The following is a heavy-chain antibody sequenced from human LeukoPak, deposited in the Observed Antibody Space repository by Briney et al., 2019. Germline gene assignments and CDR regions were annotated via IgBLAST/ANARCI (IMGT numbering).Heavy chain of an antibody. J-gene: IGHJ5*02. CDR2: INPNSGGT. D-gene: IGHD6-13*01. V-gene: IGHV1-2*02. CDR3: ARDDGGGIAAGKTGIDP. CDR1: GYTFTGYY. Sequence: ASVKVSCKASGYTFTGYYMHWVRQAPGQGLEWMGWINPNSGGTNYAQKFQGRVTMTRDTSISTAYMELSRLRSDDTAVYYCARDDGGGIAAGKTGIDPWGQGTLVTVSS.